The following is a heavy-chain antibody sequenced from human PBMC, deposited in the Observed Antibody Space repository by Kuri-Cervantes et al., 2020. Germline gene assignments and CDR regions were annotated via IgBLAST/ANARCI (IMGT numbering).Heavy chain of an antibody. CDR2: INTNSGGT. D-gene: IGHD6-13*01. J-gene: IGHJ3*02. V-gene: IGHV1-2*04. CDR3: ARAFNPGIAAADMDVDALDI. CDR1: AYTSISYG. Sequence: SYASAYTSISYGISWVRQPPGQGREWMGWINTNSGGTNYAQKVQGWVTMTSNTSISTAYTELSRLRSDDTAVYYCARAFNPGIAAADMDVDALDIWGQGTMVTVSS.